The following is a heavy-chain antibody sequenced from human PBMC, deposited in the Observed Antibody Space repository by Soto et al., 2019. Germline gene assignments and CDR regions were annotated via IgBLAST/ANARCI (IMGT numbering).Heavy chain of an antibody. J-gene: IGHJ4*02. D-gene: IGHD3-3*01. CDR2: ISGSGGST. V-gene: IGHV3-23*01. Sequence: EVQLLESGGGLVQPGGSLRLSCAASGFTFSSYAMSWVRQAPGKGLEWVSAISGSGGSTYYADSVKGRFTISRDNSKNTQYLQMNSLRAEDTAVYYCAKDVYDFWSGYSSLTDYWGQGTLVTVSS. CDR3: AKDVYDFWSGYSSLTDY. CDR1: GFTFSSYA.